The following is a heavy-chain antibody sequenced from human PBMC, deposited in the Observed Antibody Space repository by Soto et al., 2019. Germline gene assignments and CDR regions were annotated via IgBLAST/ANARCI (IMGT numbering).Heavy chain of an antibody. CDR3: AIGGYSSSWYVNWFDP. D-gene: IGHD6-13*01. CDR2: IYYSGST. V-gene: IGHV4-39*01. J-gene: IGHJ5*02. CDR1: GGSISLSSYY. Sequence: SETLSLTCTVSGGSISLSSYYWGWIRQPPGKGLEWIGSIYYSGSTYYNPSLKSRVTISVDTSKNQFSLKLSSVTAADTAVYYCAIGGYSSSWYVNWFDPWGQGTLVTVSS.